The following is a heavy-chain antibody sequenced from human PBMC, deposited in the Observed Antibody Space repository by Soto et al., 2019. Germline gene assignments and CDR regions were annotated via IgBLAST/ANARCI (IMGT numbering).Heavy chain of an antibody. V-gene: IGHV1-69*13. J-gene: IGHJ4*02. Sequence: ASVKVSCKASGGTFSSYAISWVRQAPGQGLEWMGGIIPIFGTANYAQKFQGRVTITADESTSTAYMELSSLRSEDTAVYYCARGYYDSSGYPRGLFDYWGQGTLVTVSS. D-gene: IGHD3-22*01. CDR2: IIPIFGTA. CDR1: GGTFSSYA. CDR3: ARGYYDSSGYPRGLFDY.